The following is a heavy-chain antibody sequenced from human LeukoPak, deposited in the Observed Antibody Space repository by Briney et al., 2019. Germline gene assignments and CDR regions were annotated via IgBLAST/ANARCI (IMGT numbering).Heavy chain of an antibody. CDR3: ARDPPYSGYDHEDY. Sequence: PVKVSCKASGGTFSSYAISWVRQAPGQGLEWMGRIIPIFGTANYAQKFQGRVTITADKSTSTAYMELSSLRSEDTAVYYCARDPPYSGYDHEDYWGQGTLVTVSS. CDR1: GGTFSSYA. CDR2: IIPIFGTA. V-gene: IGHV1-69*06. D-gene: IGHD5-12*01. J-gene: IGHJ4*02.